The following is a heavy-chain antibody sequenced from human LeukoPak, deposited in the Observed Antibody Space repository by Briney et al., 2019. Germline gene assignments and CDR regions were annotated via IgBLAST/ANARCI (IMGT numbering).Heavy chain of an antibody. Sequence: AGTLSLTCTVSGGSISSYYWSWIRQPAGKGLEWIGRIYTSGSTNYNPSLKSRVTMSVDTSKNQFSLKLSSVTAADTAVYYCARSAAWIQLWYYFDYWGQGTLLPLFS. CDR2: IYTSGST. CDR3: ARSAAWIQLWYYFDY. J-gene: IGHJ4*02. D-gene: IGHD5-18*01. CDR1: GGSISSYY. V-gene: IGHV4-4*07.